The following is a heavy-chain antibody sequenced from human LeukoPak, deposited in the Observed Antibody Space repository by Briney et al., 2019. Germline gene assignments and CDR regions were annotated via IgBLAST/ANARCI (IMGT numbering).Heavy chain of an antibody. J-gene: IGHJ4*02. Sequence: GGSLRLSCAASGFTFSSYGMHWVRQAPGKGLEWVAFIRYDGGNKYYADSVKGRFTISRDNSKNTLYLQMNSLRAEDTAVYYCAKTPNSMSYTAMAQFDYWGQGTLVTVSS. CDR2: IRYDGGNK. CDR3: AKTPNSMSYTAMAQFDY. D-gene: IGHD5-18*01. CDR1: GFTFSSYG. V-gene: IGHV3-30*02.